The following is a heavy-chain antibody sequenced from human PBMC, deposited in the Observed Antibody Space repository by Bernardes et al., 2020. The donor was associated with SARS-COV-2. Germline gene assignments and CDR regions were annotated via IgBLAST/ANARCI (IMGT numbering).Heavy chain of an antibody. CDR1: GASFSNYY. D-gene: IGHD1-26*01. CDR2: INHRGSI. Sequence: ETLSLTCAVYGASFSNYYWSWFRQAPGKGLEWIGKINHRGSIDYNPSLKSRVTISIDTSKNQFSLKVISVTAADTAVYYCASPKGATANYFDMDVWGQGTTVIV. V-gene: IGHV4-34*01. CDR3: ASPKGATANYFDMDV. J-gene: IGHJ6*02.